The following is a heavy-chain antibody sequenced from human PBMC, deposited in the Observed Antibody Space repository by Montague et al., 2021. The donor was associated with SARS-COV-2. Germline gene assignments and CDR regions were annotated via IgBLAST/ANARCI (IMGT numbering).Heavy chain of an antibody. V-gene: IGHV4-59*01. CDR2: IYNSGST. Sequence: SETLSLTCTVSGGSISRYSWTWIRQPPGKGLEWIGNIYNSGSTNYNPSLTSRVTISVDTSKNQFSLKLSSVAAADTAVYYCARVGRGSSWYEVAFDIWGQGTVVTVSS. D-gene: IGHD6-13*01. CDR1: GGSISRYS. J-gene: IGHJ3*02. CDR3: ARVGRGSSWYEVAFDI.